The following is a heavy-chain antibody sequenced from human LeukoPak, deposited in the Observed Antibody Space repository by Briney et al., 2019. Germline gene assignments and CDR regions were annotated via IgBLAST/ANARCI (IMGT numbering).Heavy chain of an antibody. Sequence: ASVKVSCTASGYTFTSYGISWVRQAPGQGLEWMGWISAYNGNTDYAQKLQGRVTMTTDTSTSTAYMELRSLRSDDTAVYYCARGPYYSNYHVAGPWGQGTLVTVSS. CDR1: GYTFTSYG. V-gene: IGHV1-18*01. CDR3: ARGPYYSNYHVAGP. CDR2: ISAYNGNT. D-gene: IGHD4-11*01. J-gene: IGHJ5*02.